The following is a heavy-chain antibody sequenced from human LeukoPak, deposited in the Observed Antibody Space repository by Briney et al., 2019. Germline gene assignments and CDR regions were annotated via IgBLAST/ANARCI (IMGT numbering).Heavy chain of an antibody. CDR2: ISAYNGNT. V-gene: IGHV1-18*01. Sequence: ASVKVSCMASGYTFTSYGISWVRQAPGQGLEWMGWISAYNGNTNYAQKLQGRVTMTTDTSTSTACMELRSLRSDDTAVYYCARDIVVVPAAIRHYYYYGMDVWGQGTTVTVSS. D-gene: IGHD2-2*01. CDR1: GYTFTSYG. J-gene: IGHJ6*02. CDR3: ARDIVVVPAAIRHYYYYGMDV.